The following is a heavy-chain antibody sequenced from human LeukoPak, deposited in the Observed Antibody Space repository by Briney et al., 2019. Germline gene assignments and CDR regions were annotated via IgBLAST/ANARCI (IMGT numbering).Heavy chain of an antibody. CDR1: GGSISSGGYY. J-gene: IGHJ4*02. Sequence: PSQTLSLTCTVSGGSISSGGYYWSWIRQHPGKGLEWIGYIYYSGSTYYNPSLKSRVTISVDTSKNQFSLKLSSVTAADTAVYYCARSPSRIFGVVITRGFDYWGQGTLVTASS. CDR2: IYYSGST. V-gene: IGHV4-31*03. CDR3: ARSPSRIFGVVITRGFDY. D-gene: IGHD3-3*01.